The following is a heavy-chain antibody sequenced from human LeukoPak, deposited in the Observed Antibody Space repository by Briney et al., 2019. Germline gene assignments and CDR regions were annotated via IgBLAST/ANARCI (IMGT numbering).Heavy chain of an antibody. J-gene: IGHJ5*02. Sequence: PGGSLRLSCAASGFTFNNYDMSWVRQAPGKGLGWVSAISGSGGSTYYADSVKGRFTISRDNSKNTLYLQMNSLRAEDTAVYYCAKESDFWSGSPNWFDPWGQGTLVTVSS. CDR3: AKESDFWSGSPNWFDP. CDR2: ISGSGGST. CDR1: GFTFNNYD. D-gene: IGHD3-3*01. V-gene: IGHV3-23*01.